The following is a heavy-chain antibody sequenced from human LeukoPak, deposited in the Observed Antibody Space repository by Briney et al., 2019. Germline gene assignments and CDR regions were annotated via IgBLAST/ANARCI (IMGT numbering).Heavy chain of an antibody. CDR1: GITFSSYA. J-gene: IGHJ4*02. CDR3: AKGYSSGGSCWDYFDY. Sequence: QAGGSLRLSCAASGITFSSYAMSWVRQAPGKGLEGVSGISDSGGSTYYADSVKGRFTISRDNSKNTLYLQVNSLRAEDTAVYYCAKGYSSGGSCWDYFDYWGQGTLVTVSS. CDR2: ISDSGGST. V-gene: IGHV3-23*01. D-gene: IGHD2-15*01.